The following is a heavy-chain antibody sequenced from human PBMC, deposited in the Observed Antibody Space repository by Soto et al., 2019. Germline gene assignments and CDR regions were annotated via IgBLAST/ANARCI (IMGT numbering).Heavy chain of an antibody. Sequence: EVQLVQSGAEVKKPGESLRISCKGSGYSFTKYWISWVRQMPGKGLEWMGRIDPSDSYTSYSPSFQGHVTISTDKSISTAYLQWSSLKASDTAMYYCARHYSASGSFYNWFDSWGQGILVTVSS. D-gene: IGHD3-10*01. V-gene: IGHV5-10-1*01. J-gene: IGHJ5*01. CDR1: GYSFTKYW. CDR2: IDPSDSYT. CDR3: ARHYSASGSFYNWFDS.